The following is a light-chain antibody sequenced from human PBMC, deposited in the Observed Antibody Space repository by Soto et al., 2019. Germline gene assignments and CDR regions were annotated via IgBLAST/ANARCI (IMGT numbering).Light chain of an antibody. CDR3: QQYGNSPLT. Sequence: EIVLTQSPAALSMSPGERATLSCRASQSVSSSLAWYQQKPGQAPRLLIFAVSSRATGIPDRFSGTGSGTDFTLTISRLEPEDFALYYCQQYGNSPLTFGGGTKVDIK. J-gene: IGKJ4*01. CDR2: AVS. CDR1: QSVSSS. V-gene: IGKV3-20*01.